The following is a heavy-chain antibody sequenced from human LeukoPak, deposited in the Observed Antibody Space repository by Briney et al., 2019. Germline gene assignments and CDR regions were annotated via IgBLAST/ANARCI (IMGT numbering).Heavy chain of an antibody. Sequence: PSETLSLTCTVSGGSISSGSYYWSWIRQPAGKGLEWIGRIYTSGSTNYNPSLKSRVTMSVDTSKNQFSLKLSSVTAADTAVYYCARDARDLYYFDYWGQGTLVTVSS. J-gene: IGHJ4*02. V-gene: IGHV4-61*02. D-gene: IGHD3-16*01. CDR2: IYTSGST. CDR3: ARDARDLYYFDY. CDR1: GGSISSGSYY.